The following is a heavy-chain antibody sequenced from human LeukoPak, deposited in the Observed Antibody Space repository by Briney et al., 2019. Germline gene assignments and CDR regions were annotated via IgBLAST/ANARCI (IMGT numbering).Heavy chain of an antibody. CDR3: AREDRGSYYVDY. Sequence: GRSLRLSCAASGFTFSTYTMNWVRQAPGKGLGWVSSISSSSTYIYYADSVKGRFTISRDNAQNSLYLQMNSLRAEDTAVYYCAREDRGSYYVDYWGQGTLVTVSS. CDR2: ISSSSTYI. J-gene: IGHJ4*02. V-gene: IGHV3-21*01. D-gene: IGHD1-26*01. CDR1: GFTFSTYT.